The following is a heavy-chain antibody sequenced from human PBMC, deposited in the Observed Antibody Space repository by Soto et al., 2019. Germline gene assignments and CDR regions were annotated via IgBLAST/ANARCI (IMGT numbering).Heavy chain of an antibody. Sequence: SETLSLTCAVYGGSFSGYYWSWIRQPPGKGLEWIGEINHSGSTNYNPSLKSRVTISVDTSKNQFSLKLSSVTAADTAVYYCAQGGGSYPNWFDPWGQGTLVTVSS. CDR2: INHSGST. CDR1: GGSFSGYY. CDR3: AQGGGSYPNWFDP. D-gene: IGHD1-26*01. J-gene: IGHJ5*02. V-gene: IGHV4-34*01.